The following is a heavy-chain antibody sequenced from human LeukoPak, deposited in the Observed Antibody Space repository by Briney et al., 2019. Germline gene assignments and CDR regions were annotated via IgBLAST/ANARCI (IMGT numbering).Heavy chain of an antibody. CDR1: GVTFTSHG. CDR2: IRSDGSDE. V-gene: IGHV3-33*01. D-gene: IGHD3-22*01. Sequence: GGSLRLSCAASGVTFTSHGFHWVRQAPGKGPEWVAMIRSDGSDEYYADSVKGRFTISRDSSKNTLYLQMNSLRAEDTAVYYCARDGYGFDYWGQGTLVTVSS. CDR3: ARDGYGFDY. J-gene: IGHJ4*02.